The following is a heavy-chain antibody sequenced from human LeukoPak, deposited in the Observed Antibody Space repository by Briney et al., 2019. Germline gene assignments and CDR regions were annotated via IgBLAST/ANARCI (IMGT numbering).Heavy chain of an antibody. J-gene: IGHJ5*02. CDR3: ARVWKYYYDSSGYDT. CDR1: GGPISSGSYY. V-gene: IGHV4-61*02. D-gene: IGHD3-22*01. Sequence: PSQTLSLTCTVSGGPISSGSYYWSWIRQPAGKGLEWIGRIYTSGSTNYNPSLKSRVTISVDTSKNQFSLKLSSMTAADTAVYYCARVWKYYYDSSGYDTWGQGTLVTVSS. CDR2: IYTSGST.